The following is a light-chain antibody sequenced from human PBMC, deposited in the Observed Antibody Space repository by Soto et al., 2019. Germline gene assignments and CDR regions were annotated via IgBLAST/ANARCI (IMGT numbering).Light chain of an antibody. V-gene: IGKV1-5*03. J-gene: IGKJ2*01. CDR2: KTS. CDR1: QSITSW. CDR3: QQYNNYPYT. Sequence: DIQMTQSPSTLSASVGDRVTITCRASQSITSWLAWYQQKPGKDPKLLIYKTSSLESGVPSRFSGSGSGTEFTLTISSLQPDDFATYYCQQYNNYPYTFGQGTKLDIK.